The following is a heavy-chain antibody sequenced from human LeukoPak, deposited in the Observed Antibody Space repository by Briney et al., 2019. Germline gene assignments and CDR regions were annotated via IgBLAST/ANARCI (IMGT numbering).Heavy chain of an antibody. CDR1: GGSISSAPYY. V-gene: IGHV4-31*03. CDR2: ISHRGNT. Sequence: PSQTLSLTCTVSGGSISSAPYYWSWIRQRPGKGLEWMGYISHRGNTYYNPSLKSRLNISADTSRNQFSLKLRSVTAADTALYFCAREGYYYDSSGPIDYWGQGTRVTVSS. D-gene: IGHD3-22*01. J-gene: IGHJ4*02. CDR3: AREGYYYDSSGPIDY.